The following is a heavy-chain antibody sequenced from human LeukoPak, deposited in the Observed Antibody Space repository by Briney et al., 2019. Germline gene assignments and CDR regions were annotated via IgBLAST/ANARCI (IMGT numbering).Heavy chain of an antibody. CDR3: ARAGKLWFGELSTDLDY. J-gene: IGHJ4*02. D-gene: IGHD3-10*01. CDR2: INHSGST. V-gene: IGHV4-39*07. CDR1: GGSISSSSYY. Sequence: SETLSLTCTVSGGSISSSSYYWGWIRQPPGKGLEWIGEINHSGSTNYNPSLKSRVTISVDTSKNQFSLKLSSVTAADTAVYYCARAGKLWFGELSTDLDYWGQGTLVTVSS.